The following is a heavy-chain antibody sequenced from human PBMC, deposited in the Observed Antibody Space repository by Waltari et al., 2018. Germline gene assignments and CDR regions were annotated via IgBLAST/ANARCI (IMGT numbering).Heavy chain of an antibody. CDR3: VRDATGNFDS. J-gene: IGHJ4*02. CDR2: VHPRGST. Sequence: QVQLQESSPGLVKPQETLSLTCTVSGYSISGGSYWGWIRQPPGKGLECIVSVHPRGSTYYCPSLRSRVTRSSDTSKNQFSLRLTSVTAADTAVYYCVRDATGNFDSWGQGSMVTVSS. D-gene: IGHD1-1*01. CDR1: GYSISGGSY. V-gene: IGHV4-38-2*02.